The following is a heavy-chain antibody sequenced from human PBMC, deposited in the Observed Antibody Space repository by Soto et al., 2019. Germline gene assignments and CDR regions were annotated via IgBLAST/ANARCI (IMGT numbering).Heavy chain of an antibody. CDR2: ISYDGSNK. CDR3: ASPEPSLTIFYYDYGMDV. V-gene: IGHV3-30-3*01. CDR1: GFTFSSYA. J-gene: IGHJ6*02. Sequence: QVQLVESGGGVVQPGRSLRLSCAASGFTFSSYAMHWVRQAPGKGLERVAVISYDGSNKYYADSVKGRFTISRDNSKNTLYLQMNSLRAEDTAVYYCASPEPSLTIFYYDYGMDVWGQGTTVTVSS. D-gene: IGHD3-9*01.